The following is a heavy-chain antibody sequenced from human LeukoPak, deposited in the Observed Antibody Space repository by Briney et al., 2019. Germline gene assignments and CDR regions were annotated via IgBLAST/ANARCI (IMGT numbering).Heavy chain of an antibody. J-gene: IGHJ3*02. CDR3: ARDQRYYYDSSGLEAFDI. CDR1: GYTFTGYH. D-gene: IGHD3-22*01. CDR2: INPNSGGT. V-gene: IGHV1-2*02. Sequence: ASVKVSCKASGYTFTGYHMHWVRQAPGQGLEWMGWINPNSGGTNYAQKFQGRVTMTRDTSISTAYMELSRLRSDDTAVYYCARDQRYYYDSSGLEAFDIWGQGTMVTVSS.